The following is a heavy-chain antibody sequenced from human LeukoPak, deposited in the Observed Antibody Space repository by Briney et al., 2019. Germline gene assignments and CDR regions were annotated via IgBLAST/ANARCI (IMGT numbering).Heavy chain of an antibody. V-gene: IGHV3-74*01. Sequence: GGPLRLSCAASGLTFSSHWMHWVRQAPGKGLVWVSRITNDGSSTTYADSVKGRFTISRDNSKNTLYLQMNSLRAEDTAVYYCARGGGSSGWDIDYWGQGTLVTVSS. CDR1: GLTFSSHW. CDR3: ARGGGSSGWDIDY. J-gene: IGHJ4*02. CDR2: ITNDGSST. D-gene: IGHD6-19*01.